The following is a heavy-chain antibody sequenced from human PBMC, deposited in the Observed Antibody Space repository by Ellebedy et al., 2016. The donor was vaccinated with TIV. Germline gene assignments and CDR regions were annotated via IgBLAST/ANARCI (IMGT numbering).Heavy chain of an antibody. J-gene: IGHJ4*02. CDR3: TSTSNWNYGY. CDR1: GFNFSASA. Sequence: GESLKISCEASGFNFSASAMQWVRQASDKGPEWVGRIRTKSNDYATEYGGSVKGRFTISRDDSTNTAFLQMDRLKIEDTAVYFCTSTSNWNYGYWGQGTLVTVSS. CDR2: IRTKSNDYAT. V-gene: IGHV3-73*01. D-gene: IGHD1-7*01.